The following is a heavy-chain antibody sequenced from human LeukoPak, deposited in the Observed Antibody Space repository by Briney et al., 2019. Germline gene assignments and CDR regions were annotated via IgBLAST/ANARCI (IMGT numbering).Heavy chain of an antibody. D-gene: IGHD1-26*01. Sequence: GASVKVSCKASGYTFSNYYMHWVRQAPGQGLEWIGWINPNSGGANYAQKFQGRVTMTRDTSISTAYMELSSLRSDDTAVYYCARGGWEDSLWFRYWGRGTLVTASS. CDR2: INPNSGGA. CDR1: GYTFSNYY. CDR3: ARGGWEDSLWFRY. V-gene: IGHV1-2*02. J-gene: IGHJ4*02.